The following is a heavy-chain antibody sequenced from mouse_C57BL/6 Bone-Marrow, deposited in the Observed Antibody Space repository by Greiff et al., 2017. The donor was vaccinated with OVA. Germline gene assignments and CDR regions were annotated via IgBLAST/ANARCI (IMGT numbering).Heavy chain of an antibody. CDR1: GYTFTSYW. CDR3: ARREGGYYGSSYWYFDV. V-gene: IGHV1-52*01. CDR2: IDPSDSET. D-gene: IGHD1-1*01. J-gene: IGHJ1*03. Sequence: VQLQQPGAELVRPGSSVKLSCKASGYTFTSYWMHWVKQRPIQGLEWIGNIDPSDSETHYNQKFKDKATLTVDKSSSTAYMQLSSLTSEDSAVYYCARREGGYYGSSYWYFDVWGTGTTVTVSS.